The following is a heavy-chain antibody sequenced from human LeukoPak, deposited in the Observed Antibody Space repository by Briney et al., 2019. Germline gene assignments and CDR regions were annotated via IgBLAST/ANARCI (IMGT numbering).Heavy chain of an antibody. Sequence: GESLKISCKGSGYSFTSNWIGWVRQMPGKGLEWMGIIYPGDSDTRYSPSFQGQVTISADKSISTAYLQWSSLKASDTAMYYCARALLDYDILTGYYNNYYFDYWGQGTLVTVSS. V-gene: IGHV5-51*01. J-gene: IGHJ4*02. D-gene: IGHD3-9*01. CDR1: GYSFTSNW. CDR2: IYPGDSDT. CDR3: ARALLDYDILTGYYNNYYFDY.